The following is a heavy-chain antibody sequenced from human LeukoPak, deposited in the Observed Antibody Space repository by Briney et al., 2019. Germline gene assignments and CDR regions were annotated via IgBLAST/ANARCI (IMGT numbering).Heavy chain of an antibody. D-gene: IGHD2-2*01. CDR1: GYSFTSYW. Sequence: GESLKISCKGSGYSFTSYWIGWVRQMPGKGLEWMGIIYPGDSDTRYSPSFQGQVTISADKSISTAYLQWSSLKASDTAMHYCARGYEDCSSTSCYGAFDIWGQGTMVTVSS. CDR3: ARGYEDCSSTSCYGAFDI. V-gene: IGHV5-51*01. CDR2: IYPGDSDT. J-gene: IGHJ3*02.